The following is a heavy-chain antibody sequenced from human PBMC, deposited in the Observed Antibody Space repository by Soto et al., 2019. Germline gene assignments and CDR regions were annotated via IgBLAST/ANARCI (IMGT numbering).Heavy chain of an antibody. CDR2: IIPIFGTA. CDR1: GGTFSSYA. V-gene: IGHV1-69*13. CDR3: ARVCLVPIFGVDNHYDMDV. D-gene: IGHD3-3*01. Sequence: SVKVSCKASGGTFSSYAISWVQQAPGQGLEWMGGIIPIFGTANYAQKFQGRVTITADESTSTAYMELSSLRSEDTAVYYCARVCLVPIFGVDNHYDMDVWGQGATVTVSS. J-gene: IGHJ6*02.